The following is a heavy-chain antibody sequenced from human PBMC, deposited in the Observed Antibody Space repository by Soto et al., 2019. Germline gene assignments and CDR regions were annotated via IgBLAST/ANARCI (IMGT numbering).Heavy chain of an antibody. CDR2: IISNSSYT. D-gene: IGHD2-2*01. J-gene: IGHJ3*02. V-gene: IGHV3-21*01. CDR1: GFTFSSYS. Sequence: GGSLRLSCAASGFTFSSYSMNWVRQAPGKGLEWVSSIISNSSYTYYADSVKGRFTISRDNAKNSLYLQMNSMRAEDTAVYYCAHIVVVPADDAFDIWGQGTMVTVSS. CDR3: AHIVVVPADDAFDI.